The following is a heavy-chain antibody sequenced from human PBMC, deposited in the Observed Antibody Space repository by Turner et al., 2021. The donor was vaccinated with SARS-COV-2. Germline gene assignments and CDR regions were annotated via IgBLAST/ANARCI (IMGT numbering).Heavy chain of an antibody. CDR2: IIPILGIA. CDR1: GGTFSSYT. V-gene: IGHV1-69*10. Sequence: QVQLVQTGAEVKKPGSSVNVSCHASGGTFSSYTISWVRQAPGQGLEWMGGIIPILGIANYAQKFQGRVTITADKSTSTAYMGLSSLRSEDTAVYYCARELNSGYGDYTGWGQGTLVTVSS. CDR3: ARELNSGYGDYTG. D-gene: IGHD4-17*01. J-gene: IGHJ4*02.